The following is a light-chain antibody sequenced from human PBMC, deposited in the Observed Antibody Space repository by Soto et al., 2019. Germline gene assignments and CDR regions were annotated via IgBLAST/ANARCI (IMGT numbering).Light chain of an antibody. Sequence: QSVLTQPPSASGTPGQRVTISCSGSSSNIGSNTVNWYQQLPGTAPKLLIYSNNQRPSGVPDRFSGSKSGTSAALAISGLQSEDEDDYYCAAWGDGLKGLYVFGTGTKLTVL. CDR2: SNN. CDR3: AAWGDGLKGLYV. CDR1: SSNIGSNT. V-gene: IGLV1-44*01. J-gene: IGLJ1*01.